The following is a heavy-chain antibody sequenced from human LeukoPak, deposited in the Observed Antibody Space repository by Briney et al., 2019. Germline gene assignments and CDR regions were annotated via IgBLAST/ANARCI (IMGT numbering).Heavy chain of an antibody. CDR3: ARGTYYYEF. D-gene: IGHD3-22*01. V-gene: IGHV3-7*04. CDR1: KFTFSDYW. CDR2: MNQLGNEK. J-gene: IGHJ4*02. Sequence: GGSLRLSCAASKFTFSDYWMTCVRQAPGKGPEWVAYMNQLGNEKKYLDSVKGRFTISRDNAKNSLYLQMTSLRVDDTAVYYCARGTYYYEFWGQGTLVTVSS.